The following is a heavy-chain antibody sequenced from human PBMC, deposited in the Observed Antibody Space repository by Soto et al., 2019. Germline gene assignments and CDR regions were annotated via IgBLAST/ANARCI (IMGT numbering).Heavy chain of an antibody. V-gene: IGHV3-66*01. J-gene: IGHJ4*02. CDR3: ARSGDNLNDALDY. Sequence: EVQLVESGGGLVQPGGSLRLSCAASGCTVSSNYMSWVRQAPGKGLEWVSVIYSGGSTYYADSVKGRFTISRDNSKNTLYLQMNSLRAEDTAVYYCARSGDNLNDALDYWGQGTLVTVSS. CDR1: GCTVSSNY. CDR2: IYSGGST. D-gene: IGHD1-20*01.